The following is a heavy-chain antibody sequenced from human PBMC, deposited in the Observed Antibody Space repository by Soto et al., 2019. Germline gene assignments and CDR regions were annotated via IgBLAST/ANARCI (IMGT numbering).Heavy chain of an antibody. CDR2: IYYSGST. D-gene: IGHD3-22*01. V-gene: IGHV4-39*01. Sequence: SQTLSLTCTVSGGSMSSSSYYWGWIRQPPGKGLEWIGSIYYSGSTYYNPSLKSRVTISVDTSKNQFSLKLSSVTAADTAVYYCARRLYYDSSGFEGGGMDVCGQGTTVTLSS. CDR1: GGSMSSSSYY. CDR3: ARRLYYDSSGFEGGGMDV. J-gene: IGHJ6*02.